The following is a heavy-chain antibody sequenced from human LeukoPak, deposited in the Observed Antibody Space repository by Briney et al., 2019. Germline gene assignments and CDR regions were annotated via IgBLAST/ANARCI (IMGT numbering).Heavy chain of an antibody. D-gene: IGHD2-2*01. Sequence: SVKVSCKACGGTFSSYAISWVRQAPGQGLEWMGGIIPIFGTANYAQKFQGRVTITTDESTSTAYMELSSLRSEDTAVYYCARGPDCSSTSCYGLDYYYYMDVWGKGTTVTVSS. CDR1: GGTFSSYA. CDR3: ARGPDCSSTSCYGLDYYYYMDV. J-gene: IGHJ6*03. V-gene: IGHV1-69*05. CDR2: IIPIFGTA.